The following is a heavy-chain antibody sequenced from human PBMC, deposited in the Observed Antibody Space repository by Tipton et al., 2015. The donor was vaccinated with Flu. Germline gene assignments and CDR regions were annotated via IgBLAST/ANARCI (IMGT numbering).Heavy chain of an antibody. CDR3: VYRPLVAPAGVIVDYYYYGLDV. CDR2: IYWDGDK. V-gene: IGHV2-5*02. CDR1: GFSLSTSGVG. J-gene: IGHJ6*02. Sequence: LVKPTQTLTLTCSFSGFSLSTSGVGVGWTRQPPGKALEWLALIYWDGDKRFSPSLKTRLTITKETSKHQVVLTMANMSPVDTATYYCVYRPLVAPAGVIVDYYYYGLDVWGQGTTVTVYS. D-gene: IGHD6-19*01.